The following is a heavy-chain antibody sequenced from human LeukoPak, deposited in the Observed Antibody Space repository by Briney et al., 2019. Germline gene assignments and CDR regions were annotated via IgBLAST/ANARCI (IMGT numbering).Heavy chain of an antibody. V-gene: IGHV3-48*03. CDR1: GFTFSSYE. CDR3: AREASTYYYDSSGYDDAFDI. CDR2: ISSSGSTI. D-gene: IGHD3-22*01. J-gene: IGHJ3*02. Sequence: GGSLRLSCAASGFTFSSYEMNWVRHAPGKGLEWVSYISSSGSTIYYADSVKGRFTISRDNAKNSLYLQMNSLRAEETAVYYCAREASTYYYDSSGYDDAFDIWGQGTMVTVSS.